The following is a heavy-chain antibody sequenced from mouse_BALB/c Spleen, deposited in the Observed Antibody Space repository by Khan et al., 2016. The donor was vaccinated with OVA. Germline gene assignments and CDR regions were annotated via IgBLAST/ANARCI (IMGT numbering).Heavy chain of an antibody. CDR1: GYTFTSYY. Sequence: VQLVESGAELVQPGASVRLSCKASGYTFTSYYLYWVKQRPGQGLAWIGDINPSNGGTNFNEKFKSKATLTVDKSSSTAYMQLSSLTSEDSAVYYSTRSGYGTFDYWGQGTLVTVSA. D-gene: IGHD2-1*01. V-gene: IGHV1S81*02. CDR3: TRSGYGTFDY. CDR2: INPSNGGT. J-gene: IGHJ3*01.